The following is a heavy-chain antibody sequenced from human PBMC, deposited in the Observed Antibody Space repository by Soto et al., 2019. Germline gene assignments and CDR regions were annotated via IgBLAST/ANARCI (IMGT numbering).Heavy chain of an antibody. CDR2: INPSGGST. Sequence: QVQLVQSGAEVKKPGASVKVSCKASGYTFTSYYMHWVRQAPGQGLEWMGIINPSGGSTSYAQKFQGRVTMTGDTSTSTVYMELSSLRSEDTAVYYCAREGSSITGTSYGMDVWGQGTTVTVSS. J-gene: IGHJ6*02. D-gene: IGHD1-7*01. CDR3: AREGSSITGTSYGMDV. CDR1: GYTFTSYY. V-gene: IGHV1-46*01.